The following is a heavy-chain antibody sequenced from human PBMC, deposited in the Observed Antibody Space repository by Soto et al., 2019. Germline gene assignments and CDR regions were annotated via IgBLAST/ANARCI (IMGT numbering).Heavy chain of an antibody. V-gene: IGHV1-18*01. CDR2: ISAYNGNT. D-gene: IGHD2-2*01. J-gene: IGHJ4*02. Sequence: EASVKVSCKASGYTFTSYGISWVRQAPGQGLERMGWISAYNGNTNYAQKLQGRVTMTTDTSTSTAYMELRSLRSDDTAVYYCSRVGVVVPAAMPGAYYFDYWGQGTLVTVSS. CDR3: SRVGVVVPAAMPGAYYFDY. CDR1: GYTFTSYG.